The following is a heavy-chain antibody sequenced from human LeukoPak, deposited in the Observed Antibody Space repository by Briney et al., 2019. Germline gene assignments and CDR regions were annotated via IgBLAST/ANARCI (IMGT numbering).Heavy chain of an antibody. J-gene: IGHJ4*02. D-gene: IGHD1-26*01. CDR2: IYYSGST. V-gene: IGHV4-59*01. Sequence: PSETLSLTCTVSGGSISSYYWSWIRQPPGKGLEWIGYIYYSGSTNYNPSLKSRVTISVDTSKNKFSLKLSSVTAADTAVYYCARDLVPDQIGAFDIWGQGTLVTVSS. CDR1: GGSISSYY. CDR3: ARDLVPDQIGAFDI.